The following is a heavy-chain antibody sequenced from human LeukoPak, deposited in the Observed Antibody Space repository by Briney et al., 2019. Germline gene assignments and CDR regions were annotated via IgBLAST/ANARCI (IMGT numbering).Heavy chain of an antibody. V-gene: IGHV4-4*02. CDR1: GGSISSSNW. D-gene: IGHD3-9*01. J-gene: IGHJ4*02. CDR3: ARDFYDILTGSSLTGYYFDY. Sequence: PSETLSLTCAVSGGSISSSNWWSWVRQPPGKGLEWIGEIYHSGSTNYNPSLKSRVTISVDKSKNQFSLKLSSVTAADTAVYYCARDFYDILTGSSLTGYYFDYWGQGTLVTVSS. CDR2: IYHSGST.